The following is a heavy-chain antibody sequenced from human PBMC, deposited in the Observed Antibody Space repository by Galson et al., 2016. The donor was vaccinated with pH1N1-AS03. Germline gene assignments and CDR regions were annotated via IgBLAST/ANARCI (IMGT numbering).Heavy chain of an antibody. D-gene: IGHD3-22*01. CDR1: GGSINNFY. CDR2: IYSSGRT. V-gene: IGHV4-59*08. J-gene: IGHJ2*01. Sequence: SETLSLTCSVSGGSINNFYWNWIRQSPGKALEWIGFIYSSGRTVYNPSLESRVTISVETSKNQFSLTLNSVTAADTAVYYCARPLRGVYHESSGYYYWYYDLWGRGTLVTVSS. CDR3: ARPLRGVYHESSGYYYWYYDL.